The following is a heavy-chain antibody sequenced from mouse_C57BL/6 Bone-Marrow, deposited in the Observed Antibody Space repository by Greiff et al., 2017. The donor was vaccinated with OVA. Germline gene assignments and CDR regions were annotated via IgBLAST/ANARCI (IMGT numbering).Heavy chain of an antibody. V-gene: IGHV5-4*01. CDR3: ARDQGYYYFDY. CDR1: GFTFSSYA. CDR2: ISDGGSYT. J-gene: IGHJ2*01. D-gene: IGHD2-3*01. Sequence: EVHLVESGGGLVKPGGSLKLSCAASGFTFSSYAMSWVRQTPEKRLEWVATISDGGSYTYYPDNVKGRFTISRDNAKNNLYLQMSHLKSEDTAMYYCARDQGYYYFDYWGQGTTLTVSS.